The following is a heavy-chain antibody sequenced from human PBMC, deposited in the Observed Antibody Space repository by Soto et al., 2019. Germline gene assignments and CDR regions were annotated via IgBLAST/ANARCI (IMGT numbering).Heavy chain of an antibody. CDR2: IYSGGSI. V-gene: IGHV4-59*01. CDR1: GGSITSYY. Sequence: SETLSLTCAVSGGSITSYYWSWIRQSPGKGLEWIGYIYSGGSISYNPSLRSRVTILLDTSKNQFSLRLTSATVADTAVYYCARVDIGVYAFDIWGHGTMVTVSS. CDR3: ARVDIGVYAFDI. J-gene: IGHJ3*02. D-gene: IGHD3-9*01.